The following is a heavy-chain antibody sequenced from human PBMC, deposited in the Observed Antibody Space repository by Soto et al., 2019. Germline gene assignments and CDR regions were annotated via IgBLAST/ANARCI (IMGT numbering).Heavy chain of an antibody. CDR2: IYYTGST. Sequence: QVQLQESGPGLVEASQTLSLTCTVSGATISSGGFYWSWIRQRPGKGLEWIGHIYYTGSTYYNPSRNSPVTIAVGMSRNQFSLKLRSVTAADTAKYFCARDDSFYGEPGYGMNVWGQGTTVTVSS. D-gene: IGHD4-17*01. J-gene: IGHJ6*02. CDR3: ARDDSFYGEPGYGMNV. CDR1: GATISSGGFY. V-gene: IGHV4-31*01.